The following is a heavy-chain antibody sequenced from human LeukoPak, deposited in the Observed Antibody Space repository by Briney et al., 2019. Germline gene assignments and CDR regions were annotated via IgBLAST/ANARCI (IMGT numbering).Heavy chain of an antibody. J-gene: IGHJ4*02. CDR1: GFTFNNYG. V-gene: IGHV3-23*01. D-gene: IGHD6-13*01. CDR3: ARDRRQQLVPYY. CDR2: ISGSGDST. Sequence: GGSLRLSCSASGFTFNNYGMSWVRQAPGKGLEWVSSISGSGDSTYYADSVKGRFTISRDNSENTLFLQMNSLRAEDTAVYYCARDRRQQLVPYYWGQGTLVTVSS.